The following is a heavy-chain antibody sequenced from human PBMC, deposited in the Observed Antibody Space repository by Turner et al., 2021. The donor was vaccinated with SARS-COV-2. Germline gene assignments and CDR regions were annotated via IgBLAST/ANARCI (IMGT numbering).Heavy chain of an antibody. D-gene: IGHD3-3*01. CDR1: GFSLSTYGMC. Sequence: TLTRTCTFSGFSLSTYGMCLTWIRQPPGKALEWLALIDWDDDKSYCTSLKTRLTISKDTSKHQVVLTMTNMDPVDTATYYCARIQVGEWLIYYGMDVWGQGTKVTVSS. CDR3: ARIQVGEWLIYYGMDV. V-gene: IGHV2-70*01. J-gene: IGHJ6*02. CDR2: IDWDDDK.